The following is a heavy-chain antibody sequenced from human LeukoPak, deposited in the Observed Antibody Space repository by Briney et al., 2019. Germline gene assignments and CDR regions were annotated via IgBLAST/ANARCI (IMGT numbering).Heavy chain of an antibody. Sequence: PGGSLRLSCAASGXTFSNYEMNWVRQAPGKGLEWVSALSGGGGNTNYADSVKGRFTISRDNSKHTLYLQMNSLRAEDTAVYYCAKDRTGIVGATAFDYWGQGTRVTVSS. J-gene: IGHJ4*02. D-gene: IGHD1-26*01. CDR3: AKDRTGIVGATAFDY. CDR2: LSGGGGNT. CDR1: GXTFSNYE. V-gene: IGHV3-23*01.